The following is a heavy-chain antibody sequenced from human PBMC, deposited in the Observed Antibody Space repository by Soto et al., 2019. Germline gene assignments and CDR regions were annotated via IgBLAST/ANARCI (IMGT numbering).Heavy chain of an antibody. J-gene: IGHJ5*02. Sequence: QLQLQESGPGLVKPSETLSLTCTVSGGSISSSSYYWGWIRQPPGKGLEWFGSFYYTGSTYYNPSLKRRGTISPDTSKNQFSLKLSSVTAGDTAVYYCVSEGDNVVVVAATRGRFDPWGQGTLVTVSS. CDR1: GGSISSSSYY. D-gene: IGHD2-15*01. CDR2: FYYTGST. CDR3: VSEGDNVVVVAATRGRFDP. V-gene: IGHV4-39*01.